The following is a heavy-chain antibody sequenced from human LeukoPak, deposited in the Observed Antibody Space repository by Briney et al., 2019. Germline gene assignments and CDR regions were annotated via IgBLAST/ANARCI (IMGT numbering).Heavy chain of an antibody. J-gene: IGHJ4*02. CDR2: ISYSGTT. CDR3: ARTTTTFDD. Sequence: SETLSLTCTVSCGSINSYYWSWIRQPPGKGLEWIGYISYSGTTNYSPSLNSRVTISLDTSKNQFSLKLTSVTAADTAVYYCARTTTTFDDWGQGTLVTVSS. D-gene: IGHD4-17*01. V-gene: IGHV4-59*01. CDR1: CGSINSYY.